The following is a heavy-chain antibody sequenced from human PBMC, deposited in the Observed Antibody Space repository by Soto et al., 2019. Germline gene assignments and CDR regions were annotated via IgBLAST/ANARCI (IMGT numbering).Heavy chain of an antibody. V-gene: IGHV3-66*01. CDR2: IYSGGST. J-gene: IGHJ6*02. CDR3: ARRGGDGGYYYYGMAV. CDR1: GFTVSSNY. D-gene: IGHD2-21*02. Sequence: EVQLVESGGGLVQPGGSLRLSCAASGFTVSSNYMSWVRQAPGKGLEWVSVIYSGGSTYYADSVKGRFTISRDNSKNTLYLQMDSLRAEVTAVYYCARRGGDGGYYYYGMAVWGQGATVTVSS.